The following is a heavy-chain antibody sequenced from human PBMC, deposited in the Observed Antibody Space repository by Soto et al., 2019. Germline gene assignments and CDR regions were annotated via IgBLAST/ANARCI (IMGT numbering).Heavy chain of an antibody. CDR3: SHITLVSIIDS. CDR2: IYWNENK. D-gene: IGHD3-9*01. Sequence: QITLEESGPTLAKPTQTLTLTCTFSGFSLTTSGVGVGWIRQPPGKALEWLALIYWNENKRFSPSLKTRITITKDTSKNQLVLTMTNIDPVDTATYYCSHITLVSIIDSCGQGNVVTVSS. V-gene: IGHV2-5*01. CDR1: GFSLTTSGVG. J-gene: IGHJ4*02.